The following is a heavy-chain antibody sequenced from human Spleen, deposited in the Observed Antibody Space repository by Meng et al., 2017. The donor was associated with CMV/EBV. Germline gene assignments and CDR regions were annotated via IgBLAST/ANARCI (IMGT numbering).Heavy chain of an antibody. D-gene: IGHD2-8*01. J-gene: IGHJ5*02. CDR2: INHSGNS. V-gene: IGHV4-34*01. CDR1: GGSFSDYY. CDR3: AGEKMTNMTNVVDCFDP. Sequence: YGGSFSDYYWSWIRQPPGKGLEWIGEINHSGNSNYNPSLKSRVTMSVDMSKNQFSLKLSSVTAADTAVYFCAGEKMTNMTNVVDCFDPWGRGTLVTVSS.